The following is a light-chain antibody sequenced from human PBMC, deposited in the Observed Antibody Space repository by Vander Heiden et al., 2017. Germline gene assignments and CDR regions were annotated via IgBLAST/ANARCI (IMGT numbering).Light chain of an antibody. CDR3: QQYYSTPYT. J-gene: IGKJ2*01. Sequence: DIVMTQSPDSIAVYLGERATINCKSSQSVLYSSNNKNYLAWYQQKPGQPPKLLIYWASTRESGVPDRFSGSGFGTDFTLTISSLQAEDVAVYYCQQYYSTPYTFGQGTKLEIK. CDR2: WAS. CDR1: QSVLYSSNNKNY. V-gene: IGKV4-1*01.